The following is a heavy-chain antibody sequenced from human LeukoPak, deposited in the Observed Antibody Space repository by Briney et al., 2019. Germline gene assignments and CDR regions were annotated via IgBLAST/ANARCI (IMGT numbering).Heavy chain of an antibody. V-gene: IGHV1-24*01. CDR2: FHPENGET. Sequence: ASVKVSCKVSGHTLLDLSIHWVRQAPGKGLEWMAGFHPENGETIYTQSFQGRVTITEDTSSDTAYMELSSLRSEDTAVYYCARPLERRLIHYFDFWGPGTLVTVSS. CDR3: ARPLERRLIHYFDF. CDR1: GHTLLDLS. D-gene: IGHD6-25*01. J-gene: IGHJ4*02.